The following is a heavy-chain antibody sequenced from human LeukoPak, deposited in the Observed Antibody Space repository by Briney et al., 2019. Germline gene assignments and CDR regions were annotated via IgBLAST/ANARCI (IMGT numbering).Heavy chain of an antibody. J-gene: IGHJ3*02. CDR2: INPNSGGT. CDR1: GYTFTGYY. D-gene: IGHD1-26*01. Sequence: GASVKVSCKASGYTFTGYYIHWVRQTPGQGLEWMGWINPNSGGTNYAQMFQGRVTMTRDTSITTAYMELSRLRSDDTAVYYCAREWADAFDIWGQGTMVTVSS. CDR3: AREWADAFDI. V-gene: IGHV1-2*02.